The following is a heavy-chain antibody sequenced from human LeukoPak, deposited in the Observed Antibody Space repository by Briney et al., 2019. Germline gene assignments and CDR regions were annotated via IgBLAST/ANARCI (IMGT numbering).Heavy chain of an antibody. CDR1: GYTFTNYA. J-gene: IGHJ6*03. V-gene: IGHV1-18*01. D-gene: IGHD2-8*01. CDR3: ARDQPRVGLMAYYMDV. Sequence: ASVKVSCKASGYTFTNYAMNWVRQAPGQGLEWMGWISGFNGNTNYAQKLQGRVTMTTDTSMSTAYMELRSLRSDDTDVYYCARDQPRVGLMAYYMDVWGKGTTVTVSS. CDR2: ISGFNGNT.